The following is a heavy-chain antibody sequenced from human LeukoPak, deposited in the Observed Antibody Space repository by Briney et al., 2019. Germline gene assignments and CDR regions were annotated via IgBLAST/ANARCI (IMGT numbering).Heavy chain of an antibody. J-gene: IGHJ6*02. V-gene: IGHV3-7*05. CDR1: GFTFRSYW. CDR2: IKKDGSEK. D-gene: IGHD6-6*01. CDR3: AAVVEYSSSSIFYYGMDV. Sequence: PGGSLRLSCAASGFTFRSYWMSWVRQAPGKGLEWVANIKKDGSEKYYVDSVKGRFTISRDNARNSLFLQMNSLRAEDTALYYCAAVVEYSSSSIFYYGMDVWGQGTPVTVSS.